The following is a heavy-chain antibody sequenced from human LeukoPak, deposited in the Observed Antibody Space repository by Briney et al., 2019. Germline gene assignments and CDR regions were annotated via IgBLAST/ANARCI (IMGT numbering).Heavy chain of an antibody. CDR3: ARVAIAAAGIGAFDI. Sequence: SQTLSLICTVSGGSISSGSYYWSWIRQPPGKGLEWIGYIYYSGSTYYNPSLKSRVTISVDTSKNQFSLKLSSVTAADTAVYYCARVAIAAAGIGAFDIWGQGTMVTVSS. V-gene: IGHV4-30-4*08. J-gene: IGHJ3*02. CDR2: IYYSGST. CDR1: GGSISSGSYY. D-gene: IGHD6-13*01.